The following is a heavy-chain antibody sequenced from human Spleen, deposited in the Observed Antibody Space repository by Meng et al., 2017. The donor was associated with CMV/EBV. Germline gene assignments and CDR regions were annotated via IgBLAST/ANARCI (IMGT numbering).Heavy chain of an antibody. CDR3: RRLGYCSSTSCPGRY. CDR2: IKSKTDGGTT. D-gene: IGHD2-2*01. CDR1: GFSFSDSA. V-gene: IGHV3-15*01. Sequence: GGSLRLSCAASGFSFSDSAMHWVRQAPGKGLEWVGRIKSKTDGGTTDYAAPVKGRFTISRDDSKNTLYLQMNSLKTEDTAVYYCRRLGYCSSTSCPGRYWGQGTLVTVSS. J-gene: IGHJ4*02.